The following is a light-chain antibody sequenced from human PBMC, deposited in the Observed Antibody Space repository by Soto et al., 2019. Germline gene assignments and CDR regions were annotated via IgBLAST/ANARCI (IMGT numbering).Light chain of an antibody. V-gene: IGLV2-14*01. J-gene: IGLJ1*01. Sequence: ALTQPASVSGSPGQSITISCTGTSSDVGGYKYVSWYQQHPGKVPKLMIYEVSNRPSGVSNRFSGSKSGNTASLTISGLQAEDEADYYCSSYTSSSTRVFGTGTKLTVL. CDR2: EVS. CDR1: SSDVGGYKY. CDR3: SSYTSSSTRV.